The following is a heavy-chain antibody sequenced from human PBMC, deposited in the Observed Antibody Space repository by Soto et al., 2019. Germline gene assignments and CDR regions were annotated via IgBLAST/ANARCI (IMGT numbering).Heavy chain of an antibody. CDR3: ARDFAYFDS. D-gene: IGHD3-3*01. V-gene: IGHV4-61*01. J-gene: IGHJ4*02. CDR1: GGSFKSGSYS. CDR2: VYHTART. Sequence: QVQLQESGPGLVKPSETLSLTCTVSGGSFKSGSYSWSWIRQPPGKGLECIGYVYHTARTSYNPSLKSGASISMNTSKNQFFLNLDSVTAADTAVYFCARDFAYFDSWGQGTLVTVSS.